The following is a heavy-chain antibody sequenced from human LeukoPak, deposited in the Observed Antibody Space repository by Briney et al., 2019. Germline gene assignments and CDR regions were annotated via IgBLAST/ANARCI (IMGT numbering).Heavy chain of an antibody. CDR3: ARDPWGSSSGYYERLFDY. V-gene: IGHV4-39*07. J-gene: IGHJ4*02. CDR1: GASISSGSNY. D-gene: IGHD3-22*01. Sequence: SETLSLTCSVSGASISSGSNYWGWIRQPPGKTLEWIGSIYSSGSTYYNPSLKSRVTISVDTSKNQFSLKLSSVTAADTAVYYCARDPWGSSSGYYERLFDYWGQGTLVTVSS. CDR2: IYSSGST.